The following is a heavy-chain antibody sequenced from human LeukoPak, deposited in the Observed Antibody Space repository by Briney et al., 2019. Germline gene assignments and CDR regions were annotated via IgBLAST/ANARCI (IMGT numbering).Heavy chain of an antibody. Sequence: GASVKVSCKASGGTFSSYAISWVRQAPGQGLEWMGGIIPIFGTANYAQKFQGRVTITADKSTSTAYMELSSLRSEDTAVYYCVVPAAHPPSYYYYMDVWGKGTTVTVSS. CDR1: GGTFSSYA. V-gene: IGHV1-69*06. J-gene: IGHJ6*03. CDR3: VVPAAHPPSYYYYMDV. D-gene: IGHD2-2*01. CDR2: IIPIFGTA.